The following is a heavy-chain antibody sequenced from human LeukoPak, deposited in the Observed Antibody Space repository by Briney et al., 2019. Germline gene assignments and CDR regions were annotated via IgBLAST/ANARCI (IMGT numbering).Heavy chain of an antibody. V-gene: IGHV1-46*01. D-gene: IGHD5-24*01. CDR2: INPSGGST. CDR1: GYTLTELS. J-gene: IGHJ4*02. CDR3: ARVGGGYNSNYFDY. Sequence: ASVKVSCKVSGYTLTELSMHWVRQAPGQGLEWMGIINPSGGSTTYAQKFQGRVTMTRDTSTSTVYMELSSLRSEDTAVYYCARVGGGYNSNYFDYWGQGTLVTVSS.